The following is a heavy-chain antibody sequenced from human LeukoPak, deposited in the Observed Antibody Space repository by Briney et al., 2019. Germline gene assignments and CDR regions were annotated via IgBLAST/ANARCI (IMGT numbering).Heavy chain of an antibody. CDR1: GFSLSTSGVG. Sequence: SGPTLVKPTQTLTLTCTFSGFSLSTSGVGVGWIRQPPGKALEWLALIYWDDDKRYSPSLKGRLTITKDTSKNQVVLTMTNMDPVDTATYYCAHIEENCSSTSCSMYYFDYWGQGTLVTVSS. CDR2: IYWDDDK. J-gene: IGHJ4*02. D-gene: IGHD2-2*01. V-gene: IGHV2-5*02. CDR3: AHIEENCSSTSCSMYYFDY.